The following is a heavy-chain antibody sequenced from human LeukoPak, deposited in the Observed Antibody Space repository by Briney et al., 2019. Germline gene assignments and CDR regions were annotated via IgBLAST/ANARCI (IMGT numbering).Heavy chain of an antibody. Sequence: SVKVSCKASGGTFSSYAISWVRQAPGQGLEWMGRIIPILGIANYAQKFQGRVTITADKSTSTAYMELSSLRSEDTAVYYCARSVGFSALSYYYYGMDVWGQGTTVTVSS. D-gene: IGHD1-26*01. CDR1: GGTFSSYA. V-gene: IGHV1-69*04. CDR3: ARSVGFSALSYYYYGMDV. J-gene: IGHJ6*02. CDR2: IIPILGIA.